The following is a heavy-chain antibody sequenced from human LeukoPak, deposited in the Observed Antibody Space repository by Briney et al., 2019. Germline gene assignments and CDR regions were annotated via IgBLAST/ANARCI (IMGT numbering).Heavy chain of an antibody. Sequence: GSSVKVSCKASGGTFSSYAISWVRQAPGQGLERMGGIIPIFGTANYAQKFQGRVTMTRDTSISTAYMELSRLRSDDTAVYYCARDFGWTWELPRAPDYWGQGTLVTVSS. CDR2: IIPIFGTA. D-gene: IGHD1-26*01. CDR3: ARDFGWTWELPRAPDY. J-gene: IGHJ4*02. V-gene: IGHV1-69*05. CDR1: GGTFSSYA.